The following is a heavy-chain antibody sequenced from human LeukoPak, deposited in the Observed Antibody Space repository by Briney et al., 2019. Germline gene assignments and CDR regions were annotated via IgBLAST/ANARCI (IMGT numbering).Heavy chain of an antibody. J-gene: IGHJ5*02. CDR1: GASISSGGNY. V-gene: IGHV4-31*03. Sequence: SETLSLTCTDSGASISSGGNYWSWIRQPPGEGLEWLGYIYHNGNTYYKPSLKSRLTISVDTSKNQFSLKLSSVTAADTAVYYCATGPTIGWFDPWGQGTLVTVSS. CDR2: IYHNGNT. CDR3: ATGPTIGWFDP. D-gene: IGHD5-12*01.